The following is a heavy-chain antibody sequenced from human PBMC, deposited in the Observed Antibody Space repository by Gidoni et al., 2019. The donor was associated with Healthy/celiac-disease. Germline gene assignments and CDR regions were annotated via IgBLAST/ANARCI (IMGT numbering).Heavy chain of an antibody. CDR1: GFSVSNAW. J-gene: IGHJ4*02. CDR2: IKSKTDGGTT. Sequence: EVQLVESGGGLVQPGGSLRLSCAASGFSVSNAWMSWVRQAPGKGLEWVGRIKSKTDGGTTDYAAPLKGRFTISRDDSKNTLYLQMNSLKTEDTAVYYCTTASPWFPGKETFDYWGQGTLVTVSS. D-gene: IGHD3-10*01. CDR3: TTASPWFPGKETFDY. V-gene: IGHV3-15*01.